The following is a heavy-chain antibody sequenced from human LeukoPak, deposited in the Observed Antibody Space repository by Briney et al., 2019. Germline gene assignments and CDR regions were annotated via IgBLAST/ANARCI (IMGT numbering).Heavy chain of an antibody. J-gene: IGHJ4*02. V-gene: IGHV4-59*01. CDR1: GGSISSYY. CDR3: ARGRRIAASGPDAYFFDY. D-gene: IGHD6-25*01. CDR2: VYYSGST. Sequence: PSETLSLTCTVSGGSISSYYWSWIRQPPGKGLEWMGYVYYSGSTNYNPSLKSRVTISVDTSKNQSFLKLTSVTAADTAVYYCARGRRIAASGPDAYFFDYWGQGTLVTVSS.